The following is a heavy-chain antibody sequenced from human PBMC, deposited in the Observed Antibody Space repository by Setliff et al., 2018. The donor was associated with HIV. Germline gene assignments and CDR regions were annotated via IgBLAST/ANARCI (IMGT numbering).Heavy chain of an antibody. Sequence: GGSLRLSCAASGFTFRNYAMSWVRQAPGKGLEWVSSISGSGGTTYYAESVKGRFTISRDNSKNTLYLQMNSLRAEDRALYYCAKAWGSGYPSFESALMFDVWGQGTLVTVSS. V-gene: IGHV3-23*01. CDR1: GFTFRNYA. J-gene: IGHJ4*02. CDR2: ISGSGGTT. CDR3: AKAWGSGYPSFESALMFDV. D-gene: IGHD3-16*01.